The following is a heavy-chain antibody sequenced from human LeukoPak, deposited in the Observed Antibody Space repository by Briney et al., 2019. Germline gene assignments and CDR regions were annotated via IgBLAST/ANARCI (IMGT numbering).Heavy chain of an antibody. Sequence: SETLSLTCTVSGGSISTHYWSWIRQPPGKGLEWIGYVLDSERTKDNPSLKSRATLSADTSKNQFSLGLTSVTAADSAVYYCATIKRGSIFGYFDFWGQGVLVTVSS. CDR1: GGSISTHY. V-gene: IGHV4-59*11. D-gene: IGHD5-18*01. CDR3: ATIKRGSIFGYFDF. J-gene: IGHJ4*02. CDR2: VLDSERT.